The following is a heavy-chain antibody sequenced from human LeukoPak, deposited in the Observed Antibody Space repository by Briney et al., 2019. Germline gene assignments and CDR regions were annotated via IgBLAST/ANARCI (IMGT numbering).Heavy chain of an antibody. Sequence: SETLSLTCTVSGGSISSYYWSWIRQPPGKGLEWIGYIYYSGSTNYNPSLKSRVTISVDTSKNQFSLKLSSVTAADTAVYYCARRGDIAAARTFYLDYWGQGTLVTVSS. CDR1: GGSISSYY. V-gene: IGHV4-59*08. CDR2: IYYSGST. D-gene: IGHD6-13*01. CDR3: ARRGDIAAARTFYLDY. J-gene: IGHJ4*02.